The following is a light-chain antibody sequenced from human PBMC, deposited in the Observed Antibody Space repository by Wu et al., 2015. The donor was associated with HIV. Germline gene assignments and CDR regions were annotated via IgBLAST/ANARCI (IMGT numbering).Light chain of an antibody. V-gene: IGKV3D-15*01. CDR1: QSVSSN. CDR2: AAS. J-gene: IGKJ4*01. CDR3: QQYSSSAIT. Sequence: EIVMTQSPATLSVSPGERATLSCRASQSVSSNLAWYQQKPGQAPRLLIYAASDRATDIPDRFSGSGSGTDFTLTINRVEPEDFAVYYCQQYSSSAITFGGGTKVEIK.